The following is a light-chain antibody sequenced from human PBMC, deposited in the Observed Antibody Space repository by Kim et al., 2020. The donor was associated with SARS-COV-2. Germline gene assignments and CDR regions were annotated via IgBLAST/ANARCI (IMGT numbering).Light chain of an antibody. CDR1: QSISNY. V-gene: IGKV3-11*01. CDR3: HQRARWPIFT. Sequence: EIVLTQSPATLSLSPGERATLSCRASQSISNYLAWYQQKPGQAPRLLIYDVSNRAPGIPARFSGSGSGTDFTLTISSLEPDDFAVYFCHQRARWPIFTFGPGTKVDIK. J-gene: IGKJ3*01. CDR2: DVS.